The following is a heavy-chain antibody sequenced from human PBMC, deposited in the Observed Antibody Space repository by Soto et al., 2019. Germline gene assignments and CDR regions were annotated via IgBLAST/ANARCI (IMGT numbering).Heavy chain of an antibody. Sequence: PGGSLRLSCAASGFIFNMYWMHWVRQSPGKGLVWISRIYNDGTYSDYADFVRGLFTISRATVNDTFYIQINNLSAEDSGLYYCTRGPRPISTGTGAYWGQGTQVTVSS. CDR2: IYNDGTYS. CDR1: GFIFNMYW. J-gene: IGHJ4*02. V-gene: IGHV3-74*01. CDR3: TRGPRPISTGTGAY. D-gene: IGHD3-10*01.